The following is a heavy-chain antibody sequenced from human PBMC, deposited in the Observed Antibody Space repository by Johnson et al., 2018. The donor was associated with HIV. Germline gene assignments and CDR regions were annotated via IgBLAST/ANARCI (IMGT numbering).Heavy chain of an antibody. Sequence: VQLVESGGGLVQPGGSLRLSCAASGFTFGSYAMSWVRQAPGKGLEWVSALSGSGVSTYYADSVKGRFTISRDNSKNTLYLQMKSLRAEDTDVYFCAKPNCNAFDFWGQGTMVTVSS. D-gene: IGHD2/OR15-2a*01. CDR3: AKPNCNAFDF. J-gene: IGHJ3*01. V-gene: IGHV3-23*04. CDR2: LSGSGVST. CDR1: GFTFGSYA.